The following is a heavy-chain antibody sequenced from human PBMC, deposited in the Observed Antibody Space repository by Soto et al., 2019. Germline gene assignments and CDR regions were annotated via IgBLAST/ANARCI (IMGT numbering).Heavy chain of an antibody. CDR3: ARQRDGYNSLY. Sequence: PSETLSLTCTVSGGSIRSSSYYWGWIRQPPGKGLEWIGSIYYSGSTYYNPSLKSRVTISVDTSKNQFSLKLSSVTAADTAVYYCARQRDGYNSLYWGQGTLVTVSS. V-gene: IGHV4-39*01. CDR2: IYYSGST. J-gene: IGHJ4*02. CDR1: GGSIRSSSYY. D-gene: IGHD5-12*01.